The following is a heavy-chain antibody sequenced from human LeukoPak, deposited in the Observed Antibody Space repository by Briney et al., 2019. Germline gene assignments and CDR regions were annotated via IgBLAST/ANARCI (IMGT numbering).Heavy chain of an antibody. V-gene: IGHV4-39*07. CDR3: ARYMVRGAKDAFDI. CDR2: IYYSGDT. D-gene: IGHD3-10*01. J-gene: IGHJ3*02. CDR1: GGSISSSSYY. Sequence: PSETLSLTCTVSGGSISSSSYYWGWIRQPPGKGLEWIGSIYYSGDTYYNPSLKSRVTISVDTSKNQFSLKLSSVTAADTAVYYCARYMVRGAKDAFDIWGQGTMVTVSS.